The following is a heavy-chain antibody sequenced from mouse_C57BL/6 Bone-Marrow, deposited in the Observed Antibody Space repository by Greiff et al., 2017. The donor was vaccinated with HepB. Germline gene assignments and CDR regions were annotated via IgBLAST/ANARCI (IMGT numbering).Heavy chain of an antibody. D-gene: IGHD2-4*01. CDR3: AFYDYDYFDY. V-gene: IGHV1-4*01. CDR1: GYTFTSYT. Sequence: QVHVKQSGAELARPGASVKMSCKASGYTFTSYTMHWVNHRPGQGLEWIGYINPSSGYTKYNQKFKEKATLTANKSSSTAYMHLSSLTSEDSAVYYCAFYDYDYFDYWGQGTTLTVSS. CDR2: INPSSGYT. J-gene: IGHJ2*01.